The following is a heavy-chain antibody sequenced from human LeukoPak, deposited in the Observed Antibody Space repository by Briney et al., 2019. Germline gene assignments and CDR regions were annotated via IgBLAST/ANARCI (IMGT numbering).Heavy chain of an antibody. V-gene: IGHV1-18*03. CDR3: ARGKWTAHIVGYYFDS. CDR1: GYRFYSYD. CDR2: ISAYNGNT. J-gene: IGHJ4*02. Sequence: ASVKVSCKASGYRFYSYDINWVRQAPGQGLEWMGWISAYNGNTNYAQKLQGRIAMTADTSTGTAYMELRSLRSDDMAVYYCARGKWTAHIVGYYFDSWGQGTLVTVSS. D-gene: IGHD2-21*01.